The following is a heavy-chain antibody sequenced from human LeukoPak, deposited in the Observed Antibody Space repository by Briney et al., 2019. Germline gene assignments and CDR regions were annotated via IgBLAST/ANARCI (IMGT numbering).Heavy chain of an antibody. Sequence: GGSLRLSCAASGFTVSSNYMSWVRQALGKGLEWVSVIYSGGSTYYADSVKGRFTISRDDPHNTLYLQMNSLRAEDTAVYFCARGGVDYYGSGTYYLMYYFDYWGQGALVTVSS. J-gene: IGHJ4*02. CDR3: ARGGVDYYGSGTYYLMYYFDY. CDR1: GFTVSSNY. CDR2: IYSGGST. D-gene: IGHD3-10*01. V-gene: IGHV3-53*01.